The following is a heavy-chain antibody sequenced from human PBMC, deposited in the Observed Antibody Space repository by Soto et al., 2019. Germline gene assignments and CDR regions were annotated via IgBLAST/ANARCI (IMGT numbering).Heavy chain of an antibody. D-gene: IGHD2-8*01. J-gene: IGHJ4*02. CDR3: ARDPGYCTNGVRHIFDL. CDR1: GDSIKNYF. V-gene: IGHV4-59*01. CDR2: LYHSGTT. Sequence: TLSLTCTVSGDSIKNYFWSWVRQPPGKGLEWIGHLYHSGTTNYSPALKSRVTMSIDQSKNQFSLSLNSVTAADTAVYFCARDPGYCTNGVRHIFDLSGQGVPVTVSS.